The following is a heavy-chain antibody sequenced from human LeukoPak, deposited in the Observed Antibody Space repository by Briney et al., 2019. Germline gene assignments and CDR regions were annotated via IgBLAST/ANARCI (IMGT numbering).Heavy chain of an antibody. D-gene: IGHD2-2*01. CDR1: GFTFTTYW. CDR3: ARHCCKGRLQDY. V-gene: IGHV3-7*01. J-gene: IGHJ4*02. CDR2: INEDGSGK. Sequence: GGSLRLSCAASGFTFTTYWMSWVRQAPGKGLEWLANINEDGSGKYYVDSAKGRFTISRDNAKNSLYLQMNSLRAEDTAVYYCARHCCKGRLQDYWGQGTLVTVSS.